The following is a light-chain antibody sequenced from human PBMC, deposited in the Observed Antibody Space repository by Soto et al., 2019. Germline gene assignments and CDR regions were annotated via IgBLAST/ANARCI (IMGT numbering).Light chain of an antibody. CDR1: QSVSSSY. CDR3: QQYGSSPRDT. V-gene: IGKV3-20*01. J-gene: IGKJ5*01. CDR2: GAS. Sequence: EIVLTQSPGTLSLSPGARDPLSCRARQSVSSSYLAWYQPKPGQAPRLLIYGASSRATGIPDRFSGSGSGTDFTLTISRLEPEDFAVYYCQQYGSSPRDTFGQGTRLEI.